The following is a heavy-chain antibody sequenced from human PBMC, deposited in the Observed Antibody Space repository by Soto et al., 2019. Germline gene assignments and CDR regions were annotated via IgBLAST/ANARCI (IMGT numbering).Heavy chain of an antibody. V-gene: IGHV3-7*03. J-gene: IGHJ4*02. Sequence: AGGSLRLSCAASGFTFSSHWMHWVRQVPGKGLVWVANIDGNGGETNYVDSVKGRFTVSRDNAKRSLFLQMNSLRVEDTAIYYCVRGLFLGSPHFCYWGQGTLVTVSS. CDR3: VRGLFLGSPHFCY. D-gene: IGHD1-26*01. CDR2: IDGNGGET. CDR1: GFTFSSHW.